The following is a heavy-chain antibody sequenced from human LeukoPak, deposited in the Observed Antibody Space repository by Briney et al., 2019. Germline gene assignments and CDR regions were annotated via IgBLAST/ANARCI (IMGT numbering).Heavy chain of an antibody. V-gene: IGHV1-18*01. CDR3: ARAPSGFTYGPGDH. CDR1: GYSFTSYG. Sequence: GASVKASCKASGYSFTSYGITWVRQAPGQGLEWMGWISTYDGNANYAQKLQGRVTMTTDTSTITAYMELRSLRSDDTAVYYCARAPSGFTYGPGDHWGQGTLVTVSS. CDR2: ISTYDGNA. D-gene: IGHD5-18*01. J-gene: IGHJ4*02.